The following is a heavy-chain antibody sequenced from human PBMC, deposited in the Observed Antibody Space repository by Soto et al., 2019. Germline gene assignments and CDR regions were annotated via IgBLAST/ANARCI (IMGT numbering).Heavy chain of an antibody. CDR2: IYYDGNT. CDR3: ARGPSGDKVHY. D-gene: IGHD7-27*01. CDR1: GRSISSSYYS. V-gene: IGHV4-30-4*08. Sequence: SXTLSLACTVSGRSISSSYYSWCWIRQPTGKGLEWIGNIYYDGNTYYNPSLKSRVTISPDTSKNQFYLTMSSVTAADTAVYYCARGPSGDKVHYWGQGALVTVSS. J-gene: IGHJ4*02.